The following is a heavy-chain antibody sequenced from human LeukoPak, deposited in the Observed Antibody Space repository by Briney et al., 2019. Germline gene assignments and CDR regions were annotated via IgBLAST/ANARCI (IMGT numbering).Heavy chain of an antibody. CDR1: GFTVSSNY. Sequence: GGSLRLSCAASGFTVSSNYMSWVRQAPGKGLEWVSVIYGRHSTYYVDYVKSRFNVSTENAKNTLYLQMNSLRAEDTAVYYCARGPCYYYDSSGYQFDYWGQGTLVTVSS. D-gene: IGHD3-22*01. CDR3: ARGPCYYYDSSGYQFDY. J-gene: IGHJ4*02. CDR2: IYGRHST. V-gene: IGHV3-66*01.